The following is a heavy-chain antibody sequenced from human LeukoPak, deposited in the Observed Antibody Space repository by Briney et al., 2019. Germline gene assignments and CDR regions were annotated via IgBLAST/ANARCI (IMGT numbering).Heavy chain of an antibody. CDR1: GFTVSSNY. Sequence: GGSLRLSCAASGFTVSSNYMSWVRQTPGKGLEWVSVIYSGGSTYYADSVKGRFTISRDNSKNTLYLQMNSLRAEDTAVYYCARVYGSGSFDYWGQGTLVTVSS. V-gene: IGHV3-66*01. D-gene: IGHD3-10*01. J-gene: IGHJ4*02. CDR3: ARVYGSGSFDY. CDR2: IYSGGST.